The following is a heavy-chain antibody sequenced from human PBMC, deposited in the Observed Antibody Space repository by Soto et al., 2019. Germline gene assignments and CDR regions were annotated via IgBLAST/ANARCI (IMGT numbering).Heavy chain of an antibody. D-gene: IGHD3-16*01. CDR1: GASVTNYY. Sequence: QVQLQESGPGLVKPSETLSLNCTVSGASVTNYYWSWIRQSPGKGLDWIGHIYYSGSTKYNPSLKSRVTISVDTSKNQFSLNLRSVTAADTAVYYCARGTIMTTFGGVPEALIGFEPWGQGVLDSVSS. J-gene: IGHJ5*02. CDR2: IYYSGST. CDR3: ARGTIMTTFGGVPEALIGFEP. V-gene: IGHV4-59*02.